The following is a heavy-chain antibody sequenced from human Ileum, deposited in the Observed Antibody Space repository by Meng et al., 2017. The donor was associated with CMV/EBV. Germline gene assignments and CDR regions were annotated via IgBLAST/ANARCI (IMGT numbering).Heavy chain of an antibody. CDR2: IHPTGTN. D-gene: IGHD3-10*01. CDR1: AASLPSFS. Sequence: QLQLPESGPRLLQLSGTLSLPAPVTAASLPSFSWTWIRQPAGKGLEWMGRIHPTGTNDDNPSLKSRVSMSLDKSKNQFSLKLTSVPAADTAVYYCARAAARGVPVDLWGQGTLVTVSS. V-gene: IGHV4-4*07. J-gene: IGHJ5*02. CDR3: ARAAARGVPVDL.